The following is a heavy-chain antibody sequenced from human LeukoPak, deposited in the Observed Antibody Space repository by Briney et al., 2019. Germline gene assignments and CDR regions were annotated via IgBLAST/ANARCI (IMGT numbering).Heavy chain of an antibody. CDR2: IYYSGST. Sequence: SETLSLTCTVSGGSISSYYWSWIRQPPGKGLEWIGYIYYSGSTNYNPSLKSRVTISVDTSKNQFPLKLSSVTAADTAVYYCARQAHPTYQPLPYYFDYWGQGTLVTVSS. CDR3: ARQAHPTYQPLPYYFDY. V-gene: IGHV4-59*08. J-gene: IGHJ4*02. D-gene: IGHD2-2*01. CDR1: GGSISSYY.